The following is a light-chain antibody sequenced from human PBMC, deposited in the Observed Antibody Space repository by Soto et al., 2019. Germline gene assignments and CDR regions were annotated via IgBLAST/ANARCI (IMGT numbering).Light chain of an antibody. Sequence: QSVLTQPPSVSGAPGQRVTISCTGSSSNIGAGYDVHWYQQLPGTAPKLLISGNSNRPSGVPDRFSGSKSGTSASLAITGLQAEDEADYYCQSSDSSLSGLAFGGGTKLTVL. CDR1: SSNIGAGYD. J-gene: IGLJ2*01. CDR3: QSSDSSLSGLA. V-gene: IGLV1-40*01. CDR2: GNS.